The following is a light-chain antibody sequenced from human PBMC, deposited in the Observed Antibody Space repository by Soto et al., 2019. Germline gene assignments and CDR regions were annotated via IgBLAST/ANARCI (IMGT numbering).Light chain of an antibody. CDR2: EVS. J-gene: IGLJ3*02. CDR1: SSDVGAYNY. Sequence: QSALTQPASVSGSPGQSITISRTGTSSDVGAYNYVSWYQQHPDKAPKLMIYEVSNRPSGLSNRFSGSKSGNTASLTISGLQAEDAADYYCTSYTSSSSWVFGGGTKLTVL. V-gene: IGLV2-14*01. CDR3: TSYTSSSSWV.